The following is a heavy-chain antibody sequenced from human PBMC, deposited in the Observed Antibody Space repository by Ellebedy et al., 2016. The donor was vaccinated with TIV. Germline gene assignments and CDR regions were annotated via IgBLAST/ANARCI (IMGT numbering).Heavy chain of an antibody. CDR3: ARLAHCGGDCPRYFDY. CDR1: GFTFSSYS. Sequence: GGSLRLSCAASGFTFSSYSMNWVRQAPGKGLEWVSYISSGSGNIYNADSVKGRFTISRDNAKNSLYLQMNSLRAEDTAVYYCARLAHCGGDCPRYFDYWGQGTLVTVSS. J-gene: IGHJ4*02. D-gene: IGHD2-21*02. CDR2: ISSGSGNI. V-gene: IGHV3-48*04.